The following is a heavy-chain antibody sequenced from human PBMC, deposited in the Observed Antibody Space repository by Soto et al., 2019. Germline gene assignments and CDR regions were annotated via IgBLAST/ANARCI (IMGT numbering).Heavy chain of an antibody. CDR3: AKAWGIVVASHTFDF. Sequence: EVPLLESGGNLVQPGGSLRLSCAASGFTFSNFAMNWVRQAPGKGLEWVSTISNAGGTTYYTDSVKGRFTISRDNSKNTLFLQMNSLRAEDTAIYYCAKAWGIVVASHTFDFWGQGTMVTVSS. D-gene: IGHD2-2*01. CDR1: GFTFSNFA. CDR2: ISNAGGTT. V-gene: IGHV3-23*01. J-gene: IGHJ3*01.